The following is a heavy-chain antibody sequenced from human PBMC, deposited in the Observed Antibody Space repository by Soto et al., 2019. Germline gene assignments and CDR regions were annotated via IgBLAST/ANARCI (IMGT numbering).Heavy chain of an antibody. D-gene: IGHD3-10*01. CDR2: ISSCGSYI. V-gene: IGHV3-21*01. CDR3: ARPLEVRDAFDI. J-gene: IGHJ3*02. CDR1: GFTFSSYS. Sequence: EVQLVESGGGLVKPGGSLRLSCAASGFTFSSYSMNWVRQAPGKGLKWVSSISSCGSYIYYADSVKGRFTISRDNAKNSLYLQMNSLRAEDXXXXXXARPLEVRDAFDIWGQGTVVTVSS.